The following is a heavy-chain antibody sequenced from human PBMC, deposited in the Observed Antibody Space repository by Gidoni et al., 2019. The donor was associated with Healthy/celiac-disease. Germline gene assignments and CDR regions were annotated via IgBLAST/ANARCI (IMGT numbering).Heavy chain of an antibody. Sequence: EVQLLESGGGLVQPGGSLRLSCAASGFPFSSYAMSWVRQAPGKGLEWVSAISGSGGSTYYADSVKGRFTISRDNSKNTLYLQMNSLRAEDTAVYYCAKPSGIRPPKRHWFDPWGQGTLVTVSS. J-gene: IGHJ5*02. D-gene: IGHD4-17*01. CDR1: GFPFSSYA. V-gene: IGHV3-23*01. CDR2: ISGSGGST. CDR3: AKPSGIRPPKRHWFDP.